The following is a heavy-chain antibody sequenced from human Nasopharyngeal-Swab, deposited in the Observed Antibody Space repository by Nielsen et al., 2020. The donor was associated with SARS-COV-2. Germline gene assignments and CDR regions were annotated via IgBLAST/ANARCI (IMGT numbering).Heavy chain of an antibody. CDR3: ARVPAVAASRIDY. Sequence: ASVKLSCKASGYTLSTYAMYWVRQAPGQRPEFMGWINAGRGNTFYSQKFQGRVRISRDTSANTVYMELSRLRSADTAVYYCARVPAVAASRIDYWGQGTLVTVSS. CDR1: GYTLSTYA. J-gene: IGHJ4*02. V-gene: IGHV1-3*01. CDR2: INAGRGNT. D-gene: IGHD6-19*01.